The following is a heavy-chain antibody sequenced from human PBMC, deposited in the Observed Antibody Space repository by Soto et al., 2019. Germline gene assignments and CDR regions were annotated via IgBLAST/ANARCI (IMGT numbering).Heavy chain of an antibody. Sequence: SETLSLTCAVYGGSFSGYYWSWIRQPPGKGLEWIGEINHSGSTNYNPSLKSRVTISVDTSKNQFSLKLSSVTAADTAVYYCARGHSVVDIAARPYFDYWGQGTLVTVSS. CDR3: ARGHSVVDIAARPYFDY. V-gene: IGHV4-34*01. D-gene: IGHD6-6*01. CDR2: INHSGST. CDR1: GGSFSGYY. J-gene: IGHJ4*02.